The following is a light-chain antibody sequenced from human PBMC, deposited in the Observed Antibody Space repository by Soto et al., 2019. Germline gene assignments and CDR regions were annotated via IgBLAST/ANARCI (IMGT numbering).Light chain of an antibody. CDR2: DVS. V-gene: IGKV1-33*01. CDR1: QDTKNY. J-gene: IGKJ4*01. CDR3: QHYDHLPPLT. Sequence: DIQMIQSPSSLSASVGDRVTITCQASQDTKNYLNWYQQKPGKAPKLLIYDVSNLETGVPSRFSGSGSGTHFSLTISSLQPEDVATYYCQHYDHLPPLTFGGGTRVQIK.